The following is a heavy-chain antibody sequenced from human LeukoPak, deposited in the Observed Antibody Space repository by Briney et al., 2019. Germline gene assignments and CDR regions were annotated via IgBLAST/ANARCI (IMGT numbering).Heavy chain of an antibody. CDR2: ISYDGSNK. CDR1: GFTFSSYA. Sequence: PGRSLRLSCAASGFTFSSYAMHWVRQAPGKGLEWVAVISYDGSNKYYADSVKGRFTISRHNSKNTLYLQMNSLRAEDTAVYYCARRIIAVAGSYFDYWGQGTLVTVSS. CDR3: ARRIIAVAGSYFDY. J-gene: IGHJ4*02. D-gene: IGHD6-19*01. V-gene: IGHV3-30*01.